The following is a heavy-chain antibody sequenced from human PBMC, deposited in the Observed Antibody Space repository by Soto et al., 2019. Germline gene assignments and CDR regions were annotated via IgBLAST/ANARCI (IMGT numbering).Heavy chain of an antibody. V-gene: IGHV4-4*02. Sequence: SETLSLTCAVSGGSISSSNWWSWVRQPPGKGLEWIGEIYHSGSTNYNPSLKSRVTISVDKSKNQFSLKLSSVTAADTAVYYCARVIVVVVAGYNWFDPWGQGTLVTVSS. J-gene: IGHJ5*02. D-gene: IGHD2-15*01. CDR1: GGSISSSNW. CDR3: ARVIVVVVAGYNWFDP. CDR2: IYHSGST.